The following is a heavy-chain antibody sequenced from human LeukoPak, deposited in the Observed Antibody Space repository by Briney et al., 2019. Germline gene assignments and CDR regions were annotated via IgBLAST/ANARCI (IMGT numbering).Heavy chain of an antibody. J-gene: IGHJ4*02. Sequence: GGSLRLSCAASGFTFSSYWMSWVRQAPGKGLEWVANIKQDGSEKYYVDSVKGRFTISRDNAKNSLYLQMNSLRAEDTAVYYCARDSSNYYDSSPNDYWGQGTLVTVSS. CDR3: ARDSSNYYDSSPNDY. CDR2: IKQDGSEK. D-gene: IGHD3-22*01. CDR1: GFTFSSYW. V-gene: IGHV3-7*01.